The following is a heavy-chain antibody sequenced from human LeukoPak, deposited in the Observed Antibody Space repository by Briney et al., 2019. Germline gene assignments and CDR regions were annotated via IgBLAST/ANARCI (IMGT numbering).Heavy chain of an antibody. J-gene: IGHJ6*02. CDR3: AREIYSSSPGGMDV. V-gene: IGHV3-7*01. D-gene: IGHD6-13*01. Sequence: GGSLRLSCAASGFTFSSYWMSWVRQAPGKGLEWVANIKQDGSEKYYVDSVKGRFTISRDNSKNTLYLQMNSLRAEDTAVYYCAREIYSSSPGGMDVWGQGTTVTVSS. CDR1: GFTFSSYW. CDR2: IKQDGSEK.